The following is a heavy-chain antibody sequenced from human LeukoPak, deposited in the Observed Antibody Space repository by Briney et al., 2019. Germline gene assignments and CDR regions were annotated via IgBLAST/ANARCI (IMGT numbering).Heavy chain of an antibody. CDR3: AIMHGYYDGSGYWVQ. Sequence: GGSLRLSCAASGFTFSSYGMHWVRQAPGKGLEWVSFITPNADRASYADSVKGRFTISRDNLRNTLHMQMNSLRDEDTAVYYCAIMHGYYDGSGYWVQWGQGTLVTVSS. CDR1: GFTFSSYG. V-gene: IGHV3-23*01. CDR2: ITPNADRA. D-gene: IGHD3-22*01. J-gene: IGHJ1*01.